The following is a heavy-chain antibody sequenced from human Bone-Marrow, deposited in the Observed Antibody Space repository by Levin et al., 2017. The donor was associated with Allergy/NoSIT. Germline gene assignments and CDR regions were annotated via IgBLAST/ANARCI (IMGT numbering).Heavy chain of an antibody. CDR2: ISSSSSYI. CDR1: GFTFSSYS. V-gene: IGHV3-21*01. Sequence: PGGSLRLSCAASGFTFSSYSMNWVRQAPGKGLEWVSSISSSSSYIYYADSVKGRFTISRDNAKNSLYLQMNSLRAEDTAVYYCARSVVTILYGMDVWGQGTTVTVSS. J-gene: IGHJ6*02. D-gene: IGHD4-23*01. CDR3: ARSVVTILYGMDV.